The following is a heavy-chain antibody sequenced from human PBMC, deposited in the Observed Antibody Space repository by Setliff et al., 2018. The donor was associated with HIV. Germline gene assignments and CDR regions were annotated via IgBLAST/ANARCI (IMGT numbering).Heavy chain of an antibody. Sequence: GESLKISCAVSGFTFSSYEMNWVRQAPGKGLEWVSYISSSGTTIYYAGSVKGRFTISRDNAKNSLYLQMNSLRAEDTPVYYCARDGNYDILTGYRTLDPLDYWGQGTLVTVSS. CDR1: GFTFSSYE. CDR3: ARDGNYDILTGYRTLDPLDY. J-gene: IGHJ4*02. V-gene: IGHV3-48*03. D-gene: IGHD3-9*01. CDR2: ISSSGTTI.